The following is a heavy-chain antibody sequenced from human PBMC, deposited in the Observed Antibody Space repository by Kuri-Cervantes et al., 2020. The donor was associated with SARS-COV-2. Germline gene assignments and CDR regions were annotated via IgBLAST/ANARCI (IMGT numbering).Heavy chain of an antibody. V-gene: IGHV1-2*02. CDR2: INPDSSGT. CDR3: TRALNDFWSGYYSSWYFDL. CDR1: GYTFTDYY. D-gene: IGHD3-3*01. J-gene: IGHJ2*01. Sequence: ASVKVSCKASGYTFTDYYMHWVRQAPGQGLEWMGWINPDSSGTDYAEKFQGRVTMTRDMSISTAYMKLSRLRSDDTAVYYCTRALNDFWSGYYSSWYFDLWGRGTLVTVSS.